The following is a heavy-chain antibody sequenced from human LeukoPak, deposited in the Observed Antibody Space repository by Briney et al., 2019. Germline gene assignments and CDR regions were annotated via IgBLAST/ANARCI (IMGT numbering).Heavy chain of an antibody. CDR3: ASGIYYGSGSYYNPFDY. V-gene: IGHV1-69*05. Sequence: SVKVSCKASGGTFSSYAISWVRQAPGQGLEWMGGIIPIFGTANYAQKFQGRVTITTDESTSTAYMELSSLRSEDTAVYYCASGIYYGSGSYYNPFDYWGQGTLVTVSS. J-gene: IGHJ4*02. CDR1: GGTFSSYA. CDR2: IIPIFGTA. D-gene: IGHD3-10*01.